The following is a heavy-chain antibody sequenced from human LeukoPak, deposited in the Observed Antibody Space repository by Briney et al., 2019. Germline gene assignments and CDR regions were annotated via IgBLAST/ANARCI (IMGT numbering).Heavy chain of an antibody. J-gene: IGHJ3*02. CDR1: GGSISRYY. CDR3: AREAHYYDILTGPRTDAFDI. V-gene: IGHV4-59*01. CDR2: IYYSGST. Sequence: PSETLSLTCTVSGGSISRYYWSWIRQPPGKGLEWIGYIYYSGSTNYNPSLKSRVTISVDTSKNQFSLKLSSVTAADTAVYYCAREAHYYDILTGPRTDAFDIWGQGTMVTVSS. D-gene: IGHD3-9*01.